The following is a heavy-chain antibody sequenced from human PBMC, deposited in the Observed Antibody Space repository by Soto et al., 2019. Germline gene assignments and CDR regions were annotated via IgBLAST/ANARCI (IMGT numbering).Heavy chain of an antibody. CDR1: GYTFTSYD. Sequence: ASVKVSCKASGYTFTSYDINWVRQATGQGLEWMGWMNPNSGNTGYAQKFQGRVTMTRNTSISTAYMELSSLRSEDTAVYYCARGTSWGSWATSMYNWFDPWGQGTLVTVSS. V-gene: IGHV1-8*01. CDR3: ARGTSWGSWATSMYNWFDP. D-gene: IGHD6-13*01. J-gene: IGHJ5*02. CDR2: MNPNSGNT.